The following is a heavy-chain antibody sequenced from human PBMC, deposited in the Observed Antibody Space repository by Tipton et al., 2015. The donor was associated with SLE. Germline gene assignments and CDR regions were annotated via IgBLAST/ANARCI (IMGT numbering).Heavy chain of an antibody. J-gene: IGHJ4*02. V-gene: IGHV4-59*01. D-gene: IGHD2-15*01. CDR1: GGSISSYY. Sequence: TLSLTCTVSGGSISSYYWSWIRQPPGKGLEWIGYIYYSGSTNYNPSLKSRVTISVDTSKNQFSLKLSSVTAADTAVYYCARETPYWFFDYWGQGTLVTVSS. CDR3: ARETPYWFFDY. CDR2: IYYSGST.